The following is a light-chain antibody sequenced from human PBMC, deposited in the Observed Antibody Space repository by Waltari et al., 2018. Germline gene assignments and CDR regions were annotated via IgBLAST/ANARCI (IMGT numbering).Light chain of an antibody. CDR1: QGISSY. J-gene: IGKJ4*01. CDR2: AAS. V-gene: IGKV1-9*01. CDR3: QQLNSYPHALT. Sequence: IQLTQSPSSLSASVGDRVTITCRASQGISSYLAWYQQKPGKAPKLLIYAASTLQSGVPSRFSGSGSGTDFTLTISSLQLEDFATYYCQQLNSYPHALTFGGGTKVEIK.